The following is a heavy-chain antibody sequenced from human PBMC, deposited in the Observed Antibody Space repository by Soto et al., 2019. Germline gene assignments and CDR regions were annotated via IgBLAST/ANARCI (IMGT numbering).Heavy chain of an antibody. J-gene: IGHJ4*02. V-gene: IGHV3-21*01. Sequence: TGGSLRLSCAASGFTFRSYSMNWVRQAPGKGLEWVSSISGSSSSIYYADSVKGRFTISRDNAKNSLYLQMNSLRAEDMAVFYCVSARGSSWYFDYWGQGALVTVSS. CDR2: ISGSSSSI. D-gene: IGHD6-13*01. CDR1: GFTFRSYS. CDR3: VSARGSSWYFDY.